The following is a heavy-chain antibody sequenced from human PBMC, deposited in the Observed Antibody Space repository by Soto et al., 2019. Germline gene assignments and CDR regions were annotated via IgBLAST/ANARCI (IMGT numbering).Heavy chain of an antibody. CDR2: ISYDGSNK. CDR3: AKGWRFGYQLLQGTYYDFWSGYYY. J-gene: IGHJ4*02. Sequence: PGGSLRLSCAASGFTFSSYGMHWVRQAPGKGLEWVAVISYDGSNKYYADSVKGRFTISRDNSKNTLYLQMNSLRAEDTAVYYCAKGWRFGYQLLQGTYYDFWSGYYYWGQGTLVTVSS. V-gene: IGHV3-30*18. D-gene: IGHD3-3*01. CDR1: GFTFSSYG.